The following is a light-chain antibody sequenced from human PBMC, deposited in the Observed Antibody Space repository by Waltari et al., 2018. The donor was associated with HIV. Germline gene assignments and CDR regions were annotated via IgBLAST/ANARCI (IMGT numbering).Light chain of an antibody. CDR1: SSSIGAGYD. V-gene: IGLV1-40*01. Sequence: PSVSGAPGQRVTISCTGSSSSIGAGYDVHWYQQLPGTAPKLLIYANTNRPSGVPDRFSGSKSGTSASLAITGLQAEDEADYYCQSYDSSLSDSRVFGGGTKLTVL. CDR2: ANT. CDR3: QSYDSSLSDSRV. J-gene: IGLJ3*02.